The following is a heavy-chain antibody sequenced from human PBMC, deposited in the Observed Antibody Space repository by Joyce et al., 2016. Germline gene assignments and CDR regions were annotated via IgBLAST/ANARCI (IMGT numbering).Heavy chain of an antibody. D-gene: IGHD1-26*01. V-gene: IGHV3-21*06. CDR3: ARGSYGVFDY. CDR2: ISPNSAAI. J-gene: IGHJ4*02. Sequence: EVQLVESGGDLVKPGGSLRLSCAASGFTFNTYSMNWVRQAPGKGLEWVSSISPNSAAIHDADSVRGRFTTSRDNAKSALYLQMDSLRVDDTATYYCARGSYGVFDYWGQGTLVPVSS. CDR1: GFTFNTYS.